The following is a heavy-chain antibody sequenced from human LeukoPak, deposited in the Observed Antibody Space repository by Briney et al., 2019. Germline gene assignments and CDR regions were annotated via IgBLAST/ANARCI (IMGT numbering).Heavy chain of an antibody. Sequence: LTCAVSGGSFSXXXXTWIXQXPXXXLXXIXXXNHSGSTNYNPSLKSRVTISLDTSKNQFSLRLSSVTAADTAVYYCARVMTTVTTFKTYXXGMDVWGQGTXVXXX. CDR1: GGSFSXXX. D-gene: IGHD4-17*01. CDR2: XNHSGST. CDR3: ARVMTTVTTFKTYXXGMDV. J-gene: IGHJ6*02. V-gene: IGHV4-34*01.